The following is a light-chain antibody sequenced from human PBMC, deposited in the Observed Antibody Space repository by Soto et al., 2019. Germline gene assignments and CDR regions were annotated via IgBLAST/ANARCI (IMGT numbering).Light chain of an antibody. CDR1: QSISSSY. Sequence: EIVLTQSPGTLSLSPGKRATLSCRASQSISSSYLAWYQQRPGQAPRLLIYGASTRAAIIPARFSGSGSGTEFTLTISSLQSEDFAVYYCQQYNNWPPVTFGPGTKVDI. CDR3: QQYNNWPPVT. J-gene: IGKJ3*01. V-gene: IGKV3-15*01. CDR2: GAS.